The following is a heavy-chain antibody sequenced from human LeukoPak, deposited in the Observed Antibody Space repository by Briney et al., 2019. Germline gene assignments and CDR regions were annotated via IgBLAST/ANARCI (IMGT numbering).Heavy chain of an antibody. Sequence: ASVKVSCKDSGYTFTGYYIHWVRQAPGQGFEWMGWIHPNSGATGYAQNFQGRVTMTRDTSISTAYMDLSRLRSDDTAVYYCARDPPYYYGSGSLPDYWGQGTLVTVSS. CDR2: IHPNSGAT. V-gene: IGHV1-2*02. CDR3: ARDPPYYYGSGSLPDY. J-gene: IGHJ4*02. CDR1: GYTFTGYY. D-gene: IGHD3-10*01.